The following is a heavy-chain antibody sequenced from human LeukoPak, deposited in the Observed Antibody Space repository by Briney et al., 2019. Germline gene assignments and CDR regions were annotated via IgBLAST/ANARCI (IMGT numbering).Heavy chain of an antibody. CDR2: ISQNGRYI. V-gene: IGHV3-21*01. D-gene: IGHD5-12*01. J-gene: IGHJ5*02. CDR1: GFSSSGCT. Sequence: PGGSLRLSCAASGFSSSGCTMNWVRQAPGKGLEWVSSISQNGRYIYYADSVKGRFTISKDSANNSVSLQMNSLRAEDTAVYYCARVKTVDIVAPIRFKEGCWFDPWGQGTLVTVSS. CDR3: ARVKTVDIVAPIRFKEGCWFDP.